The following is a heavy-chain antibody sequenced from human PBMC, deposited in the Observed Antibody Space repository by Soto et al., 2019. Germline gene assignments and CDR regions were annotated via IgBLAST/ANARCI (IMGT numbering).Heavy chain of an antibody. CDR3: ARRSSSYGFDY. Sequence: QVQLVQSGAEVKKPGASVKVSCKASGYTFTSYAMHWVRQAPGQRLEWMGWTNAGNGNTKYSQKFQGRVTITRDTSASTAYMELSSLRSEDTAVYYCARRSSSYGFDYWGQGTLVTVSS. D-gene: IGHD4-17*01. J-gene: IGHJ4*02. CDR1: GYTFTSYA. CDR2: TNAGNGNT. V-gene: IGHV1-3*01.